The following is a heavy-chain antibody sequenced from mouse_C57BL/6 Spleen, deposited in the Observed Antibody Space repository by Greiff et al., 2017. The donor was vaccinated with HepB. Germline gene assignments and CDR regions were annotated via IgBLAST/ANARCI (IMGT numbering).Heavy chain of an antibody. J-gene: IGHJ2*01. CDR1: GYAFSSSW. V-gene: IGHV1-82*01. CDR3: ARSLYYGTYFDY. Sequence: VQLQQSGPELVKPGASVKISCKASGYAFSSSWMNWVKQRPGKGLEWIGRIYPGDGDTNYNGKFKGKATLTADKSSSTAYMQLSSLTSEDSAVYFCARSLYYGTYFDYWGQGTTLTVSS. D-gene: IGHD1-1*01. CDR2: IYPGDGDT.